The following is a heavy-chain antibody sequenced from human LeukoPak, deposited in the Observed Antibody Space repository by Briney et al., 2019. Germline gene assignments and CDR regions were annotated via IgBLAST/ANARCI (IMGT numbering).Heavy chain of an antibody. J-gene: IGHJ4*02. CDR3: ARDLNSGWYNFDY. D-gene: IGHD6-19*01. CDR2: INPNSGGT. CDR1: GYTFTGYY. V-gene: IGHV1-2*02. Sequence: GASVKVSCKASGYTFTGYYMHWVRQAPGQGLEWMGWINPNSGGTNYAQKFQGRVTMTRDTSISTAYMELSRLRSDDTAVYYCARDLNSGWYNFDYWGQGTLVTVSS.